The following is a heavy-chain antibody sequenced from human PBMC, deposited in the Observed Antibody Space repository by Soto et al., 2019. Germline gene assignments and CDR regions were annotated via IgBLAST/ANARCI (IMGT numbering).Heavy chain of an antibody. D-gene: IGHD3-3*01. J-gene: IGHJ5*02. CDR2: INPNSGGT. V-gene: IGHV1-2*04. CDR1: GYTFTGYY. Sequence: ASVTVSCKASGYTFTGYYIRWVRQAPGQGLEWMGWINPNSGGTNYAQKFQGSVTMTRDTSISTAYMELSRLRSDDTAVYYCARGAITIFGVVIPRENWFDPWGQGTLVTVSS. CDR3: ARGAITIFGVVIPRENWFDP.